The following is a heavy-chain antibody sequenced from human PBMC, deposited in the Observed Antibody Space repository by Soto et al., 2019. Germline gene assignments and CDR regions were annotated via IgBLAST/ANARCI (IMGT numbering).Heavy chain of an antibody. CDR2: IHPRDSDV. Sequence: ESLKISCKASGYSFTDYWMGWVRQMPGNGLEWLGIIHPRDSDVRYNSSLKGQVTMSADKSISTAYLQWSSLEASDSAKYFCGRVSWDGDDMDVWGQGTTVTVSS. D-gene: IGHD1-1*01. V-gene: IGHV5-51*01. J-gene: IGHJ6*02. CDR3: GRVSWDGDDMDV. CDR1: GYSFTDYW.